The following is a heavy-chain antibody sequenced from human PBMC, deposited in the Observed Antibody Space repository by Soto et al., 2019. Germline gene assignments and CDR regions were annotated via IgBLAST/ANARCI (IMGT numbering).Heavy chain of an antibody. V-gene: IGHV3-30*18. D-gene: IGHD1-26*01. CDR2: ISYDGSNK. CDR3: AKVGRSGSYSAGMDV. J-gene: IGHJ6*02. Sequence: GGSLRLSCAASGFTFSSYGMHWVRQAPGKGLEWVAVISYDGSNKYYADSVKGRFTISRDNSKNTLYLQMNSLRAEDTAVYYCAKVGRSGSYSAGMDVWGQGTTVTVSS. CDR1: GFTFSSYG.